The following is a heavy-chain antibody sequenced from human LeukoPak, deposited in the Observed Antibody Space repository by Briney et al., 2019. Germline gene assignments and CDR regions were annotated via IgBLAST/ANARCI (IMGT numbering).Heavy chain of an antibody. Sequence: PGGSLRLSCAASGFTFSSYGTHWVRQAPGKGLEWVAVISYDGSNKYYADSVKGRFTISRDNSKNTLYLQMNSLRAEDTAVYYCAKVASIDSGDDYWGQGTLVTVSS. V-gene: IGHV3-30*18. CDR1: GFTFSSYG. CDR2: ISYDGSNK. D-gene: IGHD3-3*02. CDR3: AKVASIDSGDDY. J-gene: IGHJ4*02.